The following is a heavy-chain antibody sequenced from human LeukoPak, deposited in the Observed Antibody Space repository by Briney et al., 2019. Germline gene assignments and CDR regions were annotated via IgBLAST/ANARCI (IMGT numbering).Heavy chain of an antibody. Sequence: TSETLSLTCTVSGGSISSYYWSWIRQPPGKGLEWIGEINHSGSTNYNPSLKCRVTISVDTSKNQFSLKLSSVTAADTAVYYCARGTTLRDYYDSSGYYYGDHWGQGTLVTVSS. CDR3: ARGTTLRDYYDSSGYYYGDH. D-gene: IGHD3-22*01. CDR2: INHSGST. J-gene: IGHJ4*02. V-gene: IGHV4-34*01. CDR1: GGSISSYY.